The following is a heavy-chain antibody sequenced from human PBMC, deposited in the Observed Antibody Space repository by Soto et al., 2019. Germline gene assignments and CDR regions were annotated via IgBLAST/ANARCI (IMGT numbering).Heavy chain of an antibody. D-gene: IGHD3-9*01. CDR1: GFTFSSYA. Sequence: GSLRLSCAASGFTFSSYAMSWVRQAPGKGLEWVSAISGSGGSTYYADSVKGRFTISRDNSKNTLYLQMNSLRAEDTAVYYCASLSGGYDILTGYSFYYYGMDVWGQGTTVTVSS. J-gene: IGHJ6*02. V-gene: IGHV3-23*01. CDR2: ISGSGGST. CDR3: ASLSGGYDILTGYSFYYYGMDV.